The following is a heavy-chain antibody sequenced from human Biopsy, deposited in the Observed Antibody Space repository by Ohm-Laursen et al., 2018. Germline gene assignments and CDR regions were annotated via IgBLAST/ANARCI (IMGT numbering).Heavy chain of an antibody. J-gene: IGHJ6*02. D-gene: IGHD4-23*01. CDR1: GDSVTKYY. Sequence: SDTLSLTCTVSGDSVTKYYWSWIRQPPGKGLEWIGHIYYSVMTNYNPSLQSRVSISVDTSRNQVSLTLSSVTAADTAVYYCARDSGILNCGNFKYYHYYGMDVWGQGTKVTVSS. V-gene: IGHV4-59*02. CDR2: IYYSVMT. CDR3: ARDSGILNCGNFKYYHYYGMDV.